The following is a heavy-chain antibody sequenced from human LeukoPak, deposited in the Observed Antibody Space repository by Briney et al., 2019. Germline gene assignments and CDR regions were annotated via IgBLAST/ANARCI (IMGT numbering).Heavy chain of an antibody. CDR3: AKFENDYGDYWYFDY. CDR2: ISGRGGST. D-gene: IGHD4-17*01. CDR1: GFTFSSYA. V-gene: IGHV3-23*01. Sequence: PGGSLRLSCAASGFTFSSYAMSWVRQAPGKGLEWVSAISGRGGSTYYADSVKGRFTISRDNSKNTLYLQMNSLRAEDTAVYYCAKFENDYGDYWYFDYWGQGTLVTVSS. J-gene: IGHJ4*02.